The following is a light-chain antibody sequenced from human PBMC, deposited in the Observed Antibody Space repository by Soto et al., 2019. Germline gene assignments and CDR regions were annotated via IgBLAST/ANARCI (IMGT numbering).Light chain of an antibody. CDR3: QQRSDWPWT. CDR1: QSIYSY. CDR2: DAS. J-gene: IGKJ1*01. Sequence: EIVLTQSPATLSLSPGERVTLSCRASQSIYSYLAWYQQKPGQAPRLLIYDASSRATGIPARFSGSGSGTDFTLTISSLETEDFAVYSCQQRSDWPWTFGQGTKVEIK. V-gene: IGKV3-11*01.